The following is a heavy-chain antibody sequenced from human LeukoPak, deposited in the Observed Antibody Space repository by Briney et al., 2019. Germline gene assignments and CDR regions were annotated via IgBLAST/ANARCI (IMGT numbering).Heavy chain of an antibody. D-gene: IGHD3-22*01. CDR3: AARRYYDSTGYWGY. V-gene: IGHV4-4*07. J-gene: IGHJ4*02. CDR1: GDSISSYY. CDR2: TYTSGST. Sequence: SETLSLTCTVSGDSISSYYWSWIRQPAGKGLEWIGRTYTSGSTNYNPSLRSRVTMSVDKSKNQFSLRLSSVTAADTAVYYCAARRYYDSTGYWGYWGQGALVTVSS.